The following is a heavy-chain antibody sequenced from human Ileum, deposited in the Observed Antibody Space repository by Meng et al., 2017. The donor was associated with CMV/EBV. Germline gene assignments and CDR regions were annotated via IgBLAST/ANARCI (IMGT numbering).Heavy chain of an antibody. CDR1: GFTFSSYS. D-gene: IGHD3-3*01. V-gene: IGHV3-21*01. J-gene: IGHJ5*02. CDR2: ISSSSSYI. CDR3: AKDRKSITIFGVVGWFDP. Sequence: GGSLRLSGAASGFTFSSYSMNGVRQAPGKGLEWLSSISSSSSYIYYADSVKGRFTISRDNAKNSLYLQMTSLRAEDTAVYYCAKDRKSITIFGVVGWFDPWGQGTLVTVSS.